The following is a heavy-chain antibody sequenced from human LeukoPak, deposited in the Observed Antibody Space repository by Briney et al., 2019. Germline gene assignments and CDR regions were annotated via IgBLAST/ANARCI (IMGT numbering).Heavy chain of an antibody. CDR2: INPNSGGT. Sequence: ASVKVSCKASGYTFTGYYMHWVRQAPGQGLEWMGWINPNSGGTNYAQKFQGWVTMTRDTSISTAYMELSRLRSDDTAVYYCARGKKGSSSWTWTDAFDIWGQGTMVTVSS. D-gene: IGHD6-13*01. CDR3: ARGKKGSSSWTWTDAFDI. CDR1: GYTFTGYY. V-gene: IGHV1-2*04. J-gene: IGHJ3*02.